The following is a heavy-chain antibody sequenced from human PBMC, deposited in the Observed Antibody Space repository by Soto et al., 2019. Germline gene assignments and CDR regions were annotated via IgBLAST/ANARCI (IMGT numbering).Heavy chain of an antibody. CDR1: GFTFTRYS. J-gene: IGHJ4*02. CDR2: ISSTTNYI. Sequence: GGSLRLSCAASGFTFTRYSMNWVRQAPGKGLEWVSSISSTTNYIYYGDSMKGLFTISRDNAKNSLYLEMNSLRAEDTAVYYCARESEDLTSNFDYWGQGTLVTVSS. CDR3: ARESEDLTSNFDY. V-gene: IGHV3-21*06.